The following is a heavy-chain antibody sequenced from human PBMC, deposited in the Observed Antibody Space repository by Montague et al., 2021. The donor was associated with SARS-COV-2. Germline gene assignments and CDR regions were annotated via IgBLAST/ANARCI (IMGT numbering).Heavy chain of an antibody. J-gene: IGHJ4*02. CDR3: ARHRRGISGFDS. CDR1: GGSTSSEDYW. D-gene: IGHD3-3*01. CDR2: IHHTENT. Sequence: SETLSLTCTVSGGSTSSEDYWWDWIRQPPGKGLEWIGNIHHTENTYYNPSLKNRVTISADTSEKQFSLSLNSVTAADTAIYYCARHRRGISGFDSWGLGTLVTVSS. V-gene: IGHV4-39*01.